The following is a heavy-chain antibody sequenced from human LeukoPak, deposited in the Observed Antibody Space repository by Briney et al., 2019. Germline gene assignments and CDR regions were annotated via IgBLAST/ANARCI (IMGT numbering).Heavy chain of an antibody. Sequence: GASVKVSCKASGYTFTSYYMHWVRQAPGQGLEWMGIINPSGGSTSYAQKFQGRVTMTRDTSTSTVYMELSSLRSEDTAVYYCARDFSYGDDTGNYFDYWGQGTLVTVSS. CDR3: ARDFSYGDDTGNYFDY. CDR1: GYTFTSYY. D-gene: IGHD4-17*01. CDR2: INPSGGST. V-gene: IGHV1-46*01. J-gene: IGHJ4*02.